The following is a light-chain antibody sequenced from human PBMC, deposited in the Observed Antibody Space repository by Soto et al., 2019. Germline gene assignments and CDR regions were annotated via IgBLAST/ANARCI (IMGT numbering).Light chain of an antibody. CDR2: DTS. CDR3: LLSYSGTRPYV. Sequence: QAVVTQEPSLTVSPGGTVTLTCGSSTGAVTSGNYPYWFQQKPGQAPKTLIYDTSNKHSWTPARFSGSLLGGKAALTLSCAQPEDEAEYYGLLSYSGTRPYVFGTGTKDTVL. V-gene: IGLV7-46*01. J-gene: IGLJ1*01. CDR1: TGAVTSGNY.